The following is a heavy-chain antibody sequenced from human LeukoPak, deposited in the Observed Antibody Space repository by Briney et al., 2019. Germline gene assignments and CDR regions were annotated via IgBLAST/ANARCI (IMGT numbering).Heavy chain of an antibody. CDR1: GGSIGSSDSF. D-gene: IGHD5-12*01. CDR2: IYYSGTT. V-gene: IGHV4-39*07. CDR3: AVGGYSGYDYTNYYYYYYMDV. J-gene: IGHJ6*03. Sequence: SETLSLTCTVSGGSIGSSDSFWGWIRQPPGKGLEWIGSIYYSGTTYYNPSLKSRLTISVDTSKNQFSLKLSSVTAADTAVYYCAVGGYSGYDYTNYYYYYYMDVWGKGTTVTVSS.